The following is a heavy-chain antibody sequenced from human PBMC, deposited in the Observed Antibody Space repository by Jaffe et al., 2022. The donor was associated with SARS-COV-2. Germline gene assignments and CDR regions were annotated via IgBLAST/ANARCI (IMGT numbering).Heavy chain of an antibody. D-gene: IGHD3-10*01. J-gene: IGHJ4*02. Sequence: EVQLVESGGGLVQPGRSLRLSCAASGFTFDDYAMHWVRQAPGKGLEWVSGISWNSGSIGYADSVKGRFTISRDNAKNSLYLQMNSLRAEDTALYYCAPGDRRKSVDRSGSYLLPFDYWGQGTLVTVSS. CDR3: APGDRRKSVDRSGSYLLPFDY. CDR2: ISWNSGSI. V-gene: IGHV3-9*01. CDR1: GFTFDDYA.